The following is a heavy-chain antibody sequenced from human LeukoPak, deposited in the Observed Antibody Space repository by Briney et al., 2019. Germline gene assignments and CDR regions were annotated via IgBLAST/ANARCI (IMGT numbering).Heavy chain of an antibody. V-gene: IGHV3-48*01. CDR1: GFTFSSYS. J-gene: IGHJ4*02. D-gene: IGHD5-24*01. Sequence: GGSLRLSCAASGFTFSSYSMNWVRQASGKGLEWVSYITSSGSTIYYADSVKGRFTISRDNAKNSLYLQMNSLRGEDTAVYYCAKRGGYNSFDYWGQGTLVTVSS. CDR3: AKRGGYNSFDY. CDR2: ITSSGSTI.